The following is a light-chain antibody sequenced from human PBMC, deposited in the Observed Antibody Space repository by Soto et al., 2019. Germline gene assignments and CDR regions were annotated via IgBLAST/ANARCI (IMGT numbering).Light chain of an antibody. CDR1: QAIRTA. CDR2: AAS. J-gene: IGKJ1*01. Sequence: AIQLTQSPSSLSASVGDSVTITCRASQAIRTALGWYQQKPGKVPKLLIYAASTLQSGVPSRFRGSGSGTDFTLTISSLQPEDFATYYCLLDFGYFWAFGQGTKVEI. CDR3: LLDFGYFWA. V-gene: IGKV1-6*01.